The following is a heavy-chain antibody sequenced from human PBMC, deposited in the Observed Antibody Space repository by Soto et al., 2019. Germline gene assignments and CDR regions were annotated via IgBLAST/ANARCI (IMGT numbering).Heavy chain of an antibody. CDR1: GYTFTDYD. V-gene: IGHV1-8*02. D-gene: IGHD3-10*01. CDR3: ARNLYNTGSFDH. CDR2: RTPNSGNT. Sequence: QVQLVQSGAEVKKPGASVKVSCKASGYTFTDYDINWVRQATGQGLEWMGWRTPNSGNTGYAQKFQGRVIMTRDTSRSTAYMELNSLTSEDKAVYYCARNLYNTGSFDHWGQGTLVTVSS. J-gene: IGHJ4*02.